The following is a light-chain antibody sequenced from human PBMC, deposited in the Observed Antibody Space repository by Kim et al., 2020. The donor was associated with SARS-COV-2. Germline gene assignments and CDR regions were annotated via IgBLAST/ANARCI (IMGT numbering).Light chain of an antibody. V-gene: IGKV3-20*01. Sequence: EIVLTQSPGTLSLSPGERATLSCRASQIVSSNYLAWYQQKPGQAPRLLIHGASSRATGIPDRFSGSGSGTDFTLTISRLEPEDFAVYYCQQYGSSPTFGQGTKVDIK. CDR1: QIVSSNY. J-gene: IGKJ1*01. CDR2: GAS. CDR3: QQYGSSPT.